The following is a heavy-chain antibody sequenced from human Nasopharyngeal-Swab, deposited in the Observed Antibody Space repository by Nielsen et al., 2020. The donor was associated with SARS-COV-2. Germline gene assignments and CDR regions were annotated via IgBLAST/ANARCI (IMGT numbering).Heavy chain of an antibody. Sequence: SVKVSCKASGGTFSSYAISWVRQAPGQGLEWMGGIIPIFGTANYAQKFQGRVTITADESTSTAYMELSSPRSEDTAVYYCAREGYSSGWYHDAFDIWGQGTMVTVSS. D-gene: IGHD6-19*01. CDR2: IIPIFGTA. V-gene: IGHV1-69*13. J-gene: IGHJ3*02. CDR1: GGTFSSYA. CDR3: AREGYSSGWYHDAFDI.